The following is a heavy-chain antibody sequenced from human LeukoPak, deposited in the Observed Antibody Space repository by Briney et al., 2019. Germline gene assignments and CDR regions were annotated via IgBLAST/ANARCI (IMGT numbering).Heavy chain of an antibody. CDR2: IYYSGST. CDR1: GGSISSSSYY. V-gene: IGHV4-39*07. Sequence: PSETLSLTCTVSGGSISSSSYYWGWIRQPPGKGLEWIGSIYYSGSTYYNPSLKSRVTISVDTSKNRFSLKLSSVTAADTAVYYCARVYYDSSGYYPFDYWGQGTLVTVSS. D-gene: IGHD3-22*01. J-gene: IGHJ4*02. CDR3: ARVYYDSSGYYPFDY.